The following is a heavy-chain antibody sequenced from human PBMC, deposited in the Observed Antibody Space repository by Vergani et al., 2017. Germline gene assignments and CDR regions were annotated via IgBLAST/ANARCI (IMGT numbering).Heavy chain of an antibody. V-gene: IGHV4-61*02. CDR2: IYTSGST. CDR1: GGSISSGSYY. CDR3: ARMSSSWYWGGDY. D-gene: IGHD6-13*01. Sequence: QVQLQESGPGLVKPSQTLSLTCTVSGGSISSGSYYWSWIRQPAGKGLEWIGRIYTSGSTNYNPSLKSRVTMSVDTSKNQFSLKLSSVTAADTAVYYCARMSSSWYWGGDYWGQGTLVTVSP. J-gene: IGHJ4*02.